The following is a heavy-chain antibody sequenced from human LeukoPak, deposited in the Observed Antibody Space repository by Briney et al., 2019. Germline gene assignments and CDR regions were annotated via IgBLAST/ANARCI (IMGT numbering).Heavy chain of an antibody. J-gene: IGHJ6*03. CDR1: GFTFSSYG. CDR3: AGTYCGGDCYYPHYYYYYYMDV. CDR2: ISSSGVTT. Sequence: GGSLRLSCAASGFTFSSYGMSWVRQAPGKGLEWVSTISSSGVTTYYADSVKGRFTISRDNSKNTLYLQMNSLRAEDTAVYYCAGTYCGGDCYYPHYYYYYYMDVWGKGTTVTVSS. D-gene: IGHD2-21*02. V-gene: IGHV3-23*01.